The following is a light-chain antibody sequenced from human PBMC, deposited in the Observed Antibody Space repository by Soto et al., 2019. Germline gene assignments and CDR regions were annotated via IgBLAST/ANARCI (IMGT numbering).Light chain of an antibody. J-gene: IGKJ1*01. V-gene: IGKV1-27*01. CDR2: AAS. CDR3: QQYNSYST. CDR1: QGISNY. Sequence: DIQMTQSPSSLSASVGDRVTITCRASQGISNYLAWYQQKPGKVPKLLIYAASTLQSGVPSRFSGSGSGTEFTLTISSLQPDDFATYYCQQYNSYSTFGQGTKVDIK.